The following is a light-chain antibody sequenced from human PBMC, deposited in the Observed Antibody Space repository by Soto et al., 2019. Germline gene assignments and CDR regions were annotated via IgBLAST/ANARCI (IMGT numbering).Light chain of an antibody. Sequence: QSALTQPASVSGSPGQSITISCTGTSSDVGAYDYVSWYQQHPGKAPKLMIYEVSDRPPGVSNRFSGSKSGNTASLTISGLQPEDEADYYCTSYGGRDNLIFGGGTKLTVL. V-gene: IGLV2-14*01. CDR2: EVS. J-gene: IGLJ2*01. CDR3: TSYGGRDNLI. CDR1: SSDVGAYDY.